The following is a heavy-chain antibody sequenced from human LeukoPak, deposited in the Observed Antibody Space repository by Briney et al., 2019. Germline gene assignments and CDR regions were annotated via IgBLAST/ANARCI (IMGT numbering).Heavy chain of an antibody. CDR1: GFTFSSYW. CDR3: ARFRGGSYRPILDY. J-gene: IGHJ4*02. Sequence: PGGSLRLSCAASGFTFSSYWMSWVRQAPGKGLEWVANIKQDGSEKYYVDSVKGRFTISRDNAKNSLYLQMNSLRAEDTAVYYCARFRGGSYRPILDYWGQGTLVSVSS. V-gene: IGHV3-7*01. D-gene: IGHD3-16*02. CDR2: IKQDGSEK.